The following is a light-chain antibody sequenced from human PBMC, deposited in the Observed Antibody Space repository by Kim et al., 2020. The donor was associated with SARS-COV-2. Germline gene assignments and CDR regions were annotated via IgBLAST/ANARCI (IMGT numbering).Light chain of an antibody. V-gene: IGKV3-20*01. CDR1: QSIGSTY. Sequence: MVVMKSPGTLSLSPGERATLSCRASQSIGSTYLAWYQQKPGQTPRLLIYGASSRATGIPDRFTGSGSGTDFTLTISGLEPEDSAVYYCQEYGSTFGGGTKVDIK. J-gene: IGKJ4*01. CDR2: GAS. CDR3: QEYGST.